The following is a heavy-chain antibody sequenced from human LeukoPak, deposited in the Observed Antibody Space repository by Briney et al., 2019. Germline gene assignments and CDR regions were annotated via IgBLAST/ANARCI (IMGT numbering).Heavy chain of an antibody. D-gene: IGHD3-10*01. CDR2: INPNSGGT. V-gene: IGHV1-2*02. CDR3: ARARVRGVINFDY. CDR1: GYTFTGYY. Sequence: ASVKVSCKASGYTFTGYYMHWVRQAPGQGLEWMGWINPNSGGTNYAQKFQGRVTMTRDTSISTAYMELSRLRSDDTAVYYCARARVRGVINFDYWGQGTLVTVSS. J-gene: IGHJ4*02.